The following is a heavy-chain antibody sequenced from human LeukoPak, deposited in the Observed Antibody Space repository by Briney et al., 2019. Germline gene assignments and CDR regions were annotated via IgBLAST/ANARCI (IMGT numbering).Heavy chain of an antibody. V-gene: IGHV1-2*07. CDR3: ARDRNPYSSTSNWFDP. J-gene: IGHJ5*02. D-gene: IGHD6-13*01. Sequence: ASVKVSCKASGYTFSDYFIYWVRQAPGQGLEWMGWINPMNDGTNYTDKFRGRVTMTTDTSTSTAYMELRSLRSDDTAVYYCARDRNPYSSTSNWFDPWGQGTLVTVSS. CDR2: INPMNDGT. CDR1: GYTFSDYF.